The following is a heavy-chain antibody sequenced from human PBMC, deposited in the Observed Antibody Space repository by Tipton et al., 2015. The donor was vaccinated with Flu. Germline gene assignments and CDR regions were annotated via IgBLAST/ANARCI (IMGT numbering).Heavy chain of an antibody. D-gene: IGHD2-15*01. CDR3: ARTSSLNCSGGSCHLGLFDY. J-gene: IGHJ4*02. V-gene: IGHV1-2*02. CDR2: INPNSGGT. Sequence: QSGAEVKKPGASVKVSCKASGYTFTGYYMHWVRQAPGQGLEWMGWINPNSGGTNYAQKFQGRVTITADESTSTAYMELSSLRSEDTAVYYCARTSSLNCSGGSCHLGLFDYWGQGTLVTVSS. CDR1: GYTFTGYY.